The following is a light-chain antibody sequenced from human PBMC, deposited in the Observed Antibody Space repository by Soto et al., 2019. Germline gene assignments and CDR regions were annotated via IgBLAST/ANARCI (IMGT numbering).Light chain of an antibody. V-gene: IGLV2-11*01. CDR1: SSDVGGYDY. CDR3: CSYAGSYIRDVI. Sequence: QSALTQPRSVSGSPGQAVTISCTGTSSDVGGYDYVSWYQQHPGKAPKLMIYDVTKRPSGVPDRFSGSKSGNTASLTISGLPADDEADYSCCSYAGSYIRDVIFGGGTKLTVL. J-gene: IGLJ2*01. CDR2: DVT.